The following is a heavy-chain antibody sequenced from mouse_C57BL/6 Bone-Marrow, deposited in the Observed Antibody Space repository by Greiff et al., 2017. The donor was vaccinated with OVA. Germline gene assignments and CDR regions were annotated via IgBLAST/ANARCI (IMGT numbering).Heavy chain of an antibody. CDR2: IAPEDGES. J-gene: IGHJ1*03. V-gene: IGHV14-2*01. CDR3: ARSDYGSSYHCWYFDV. D-gene: IGHD1-1*01. CDR1: GFNIKDYY. Sequence: EVQLQESGAELVKPGASVKLSCTASGFNIKDYYMHWVKQRNDQGLEWIGRIAPEDGESKSAPNFQGKATITADTSSHTAYLQLSSLTSEDTAVYYCARSDYGSSYHCWYFDVWGTGTTVTVSS.